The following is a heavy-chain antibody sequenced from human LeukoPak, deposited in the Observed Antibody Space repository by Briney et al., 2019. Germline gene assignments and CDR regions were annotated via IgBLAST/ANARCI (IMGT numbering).Heavy chain of an antibody. D-gene: IGHD3-9*01. CDR2: ISYDGSNK. CDR1: GFTFSSYG. CDR3: ANLMGDILTGPGDY. J-gene: IGHJ4*02. V-gene: IGHV3-30*18. Sequence: GGSLRLSCAASGFTFSSYGMHWVRQAPGKGLEWVAVISYDGSNKYYADSVKGRFTISRDNSKNTLYLQMNSLRAEDTAVYYCANLMGDILTGPGDYWGQGTLVTVSS.